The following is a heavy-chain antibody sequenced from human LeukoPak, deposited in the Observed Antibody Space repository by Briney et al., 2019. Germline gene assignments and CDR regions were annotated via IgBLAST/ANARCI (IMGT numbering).Heavy chain of an antibody. CDR3: ARGGTDYYYYYMDV. CDR2: INTDGSST. Sequence: GGSLRLSCAASGFTFSSYWMHWVHQAPGKGLVWVSRINTDGSSTSYADSVKGRFTISRDNAKNTLYLQMNSLRAEDTAVYYCARGGTDYYYYYMDVWGKGTTVTVSS. J-gene: IGHJ6*03. V-gene: IGHV3-74*01. CDR1: GFTFSSYW.